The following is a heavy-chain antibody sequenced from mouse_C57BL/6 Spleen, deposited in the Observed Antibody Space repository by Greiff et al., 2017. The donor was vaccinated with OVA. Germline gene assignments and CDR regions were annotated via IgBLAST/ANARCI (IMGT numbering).Heavy chain of an antibody. CDR2: INPNNGGT. J-gene: IGHJ2*01. Sequence: EVQLQQSGPELVKPGASVKMSCKASGYTFTDYNMHWVKQSHGKSLEWIGYINPNNGGTSYNQKFKGKATLTVNKSSSTAYMELRSLTSEDSAVYYCARGYYYGSSYDDWGQGTTLTVSS. D-gene: IGHD1-1*01. CDR1: GYTFTDYN. CDR3: ARGYYYGSSYDD. V-gene: IGHV1-22*01.